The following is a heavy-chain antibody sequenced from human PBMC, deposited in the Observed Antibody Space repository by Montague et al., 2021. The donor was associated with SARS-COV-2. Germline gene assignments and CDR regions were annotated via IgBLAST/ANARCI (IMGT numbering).Heavy chain of an antibody. CDR2: IDWDDDK. D-gene: IGHD6-13*01. CDR3: ARVSSSWSQDYYYYMDV. Sequence: VKPTQTLTLTCTFSGVSLDSRGVGVGWTRQPPGKALEWLARIDWDDDKYYSTSLKTRLTISKDTAKNQVVLTMTNMDPVDTATYYCARVSSSWSQDYYYYMDVWGKGTTVTVSS. V-gene: IGHV2-70*11. J-gene: IGHJ6*03. CDR1: GVSLDSRGVG.